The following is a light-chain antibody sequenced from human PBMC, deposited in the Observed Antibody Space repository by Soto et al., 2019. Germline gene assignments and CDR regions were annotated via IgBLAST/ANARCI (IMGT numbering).Light chain of an antibody. CDR2: EVS. CDR1: NSDVGSYYL. Sequence: SAVRQAGPECRSPWSPNHHYCTGTNSDVGSYYLVSWYQQHPGKAPKLMIYEVSKRPSGVSNRFSGSKSGNTASLTISGLQAEDEADYYCCSYAGSTTSLYVFGTGTKVTVL. CDR3: CSYAGSTTSLYV. J-gene: IGLJ1*01. V-gene: IGLV2-23*02.